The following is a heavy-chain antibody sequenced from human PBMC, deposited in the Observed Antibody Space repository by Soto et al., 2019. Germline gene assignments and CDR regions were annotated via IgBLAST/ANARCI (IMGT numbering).Heavy chain of an antibody. CDR2: ISDYNGNT. J-gene: IGHJ4*02. CDR3: ARDSSDFRSGYFRAFDY. V-gene: IGHV1-18*01. D-gene: IGHD3-3*01. CDR1: GYTLTSYG. Sequence: GASVKVSCKASGYTLTSYGISWVRQAPGQGLEYMGWISDYNGNTNFAQKFQGRVTLTTDTSTSTAYMELRSLTSDDTATYFCARDSSDFRSGYFRAFDYWGQGTQVTVSS.